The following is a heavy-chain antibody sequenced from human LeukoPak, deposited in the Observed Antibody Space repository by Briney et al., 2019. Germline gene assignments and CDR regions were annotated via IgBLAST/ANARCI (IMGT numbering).Heavy chain of an antibody. D-gene: IGHD6-19*01. Sequence: SETLSLTCAVYGGSFSGYYWSWIRQPPGKGLEWIGEINHSGSTNYNPSLMSRVTISVDTSENQFYLKLNSVTAADTAVYYCARVIAVAGVRWFDPWGQGTLVTVSS. J-gene: IGHJ5*02. CDR3: ARVIAVAGVRWFDP. V-gene: IGHV4-34*01. CDR2: INHSGST. CDR1: GGSFSGYY.